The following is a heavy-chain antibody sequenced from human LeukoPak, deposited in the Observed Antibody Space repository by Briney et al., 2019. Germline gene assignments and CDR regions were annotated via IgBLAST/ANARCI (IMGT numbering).Heavy chain of an antibody. CDR2: ISGSGVSA. Sequence: PGGSLRLSCAASGFTFSSYAMNWVRQAPGKGLEWVSGISGSGVSAYYADSVKGRFTISRDNSQNTLYLQMNSLRAEDTAVYYCAKRRQGEGEDFDYWGLGTLVTVSS. J-gene: IGHJ4*02. CDR3: AKRRQGEGEDFDY. D-gene: IGHD3-16*01. CDR1: GFTFSSYA. V-gene: IGHV3-23*01.